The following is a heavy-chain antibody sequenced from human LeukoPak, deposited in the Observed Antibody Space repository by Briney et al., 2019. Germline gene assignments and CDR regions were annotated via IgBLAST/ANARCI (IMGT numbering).Heavy chain of an antibody. J-gene: IGHJ6*02. CDR1: GYTFTSYG. Sequence: ASVKVSCKASGYTFTSYGISWVRQAPGQGLEWMGWISAYNGNTNYAQKLQGRVTMTTDTSTSTAYMELRSLRSEDTAVYYCARAPVRYFDWLSKTYYYYYGMDVWGQGTTVTVSS. V-gene: IGHV1-18*01. CDR3: ARAPVRYFDWLSKTYYYYYGMDV. CDR2: ISAYNGNT. D-gene: IGHD3-9*01.